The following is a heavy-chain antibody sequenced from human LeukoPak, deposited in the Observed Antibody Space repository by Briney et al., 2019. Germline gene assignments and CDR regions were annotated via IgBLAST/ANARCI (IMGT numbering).Heavy chain of an antibody. Sequence: GRSLRLSCAASGFTFSSYAMHWVRQAPGKGLEWVSYISSSGSTIYYADSVKGRFTISRDNAKNSLYLQMNSLRAEDTAVYYCARAGYCSSTSCYRARWGGSDYWGQGTLVTVSS. CDR3: ARAGYCSSTSCYRARWGGSDY. V-gene: IGHV3-48*04. J-gene: IGHJ4*02. CDR2: ISSSGSTI. D-gene: IGHD2-2*03. CDR1: GFTFSSYA.